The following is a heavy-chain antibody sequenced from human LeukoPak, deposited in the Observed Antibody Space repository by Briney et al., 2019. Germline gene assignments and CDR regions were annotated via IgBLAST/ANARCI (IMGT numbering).Heavy chain of an antibody. Sequence: SETLSLTCAVYGGSFSGYYWSWIRQPPGKGLEWIGEINHSGSTNYNPSLKSRVTISVDTSKNQFSLKLSSVTAADTAVYYCARVVGAIVRWGQGTLVTVSS. D-gene: IGHD1-26*01. CDR3: ARVVGAIVR. CDR1: GGSFSGYY. V-gene: IGHV4-34*01. J-gene: IGHJ4*02. CDR2: INHSGST.